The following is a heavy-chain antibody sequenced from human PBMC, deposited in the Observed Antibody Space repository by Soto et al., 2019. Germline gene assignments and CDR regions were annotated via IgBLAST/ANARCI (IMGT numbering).Heavy chain of an antibody. CDR3: ARGGRNMIVVVPFDY. Sequence: QVQLVQSGAEVKKPGASVKVSCKASGYTFTSYYMHWVRQAPGQGLEWMGIINPSGGSTSYAQKFQGRVTMTRDKSTSTVYMEMSSLRSDDTAVYYCARGGRNMIVVVPFDYWGQGTLVTVSS. D-gene: IGHD3-22*01. V-gene: IGHV1-46*01. CDR1: GYTFTSYY. CDR2: INPSGGST. J-gene: IGHJ4*02.